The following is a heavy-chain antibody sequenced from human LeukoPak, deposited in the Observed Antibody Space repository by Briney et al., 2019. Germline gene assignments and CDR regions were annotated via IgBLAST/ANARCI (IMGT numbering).Heavy chain of an antibody. CDR3: VSQEVVPH. CDR1: GFSFTNCW. V-gene: IGHV3-7*01. Sequence: GGSLRLSCAASGFSFTNCWMSWVRQAPGKGLGWVANVKEDGTTKQYVDSVKGRFTISRDNAKNSLYLQMDSLRAEDTAVYYCVSQEVVPHWGQGTLVSVSS. J-gene: IGHJ4*02. D-gene: IGHD2-15*01. CDR2: VKEDGTTK.